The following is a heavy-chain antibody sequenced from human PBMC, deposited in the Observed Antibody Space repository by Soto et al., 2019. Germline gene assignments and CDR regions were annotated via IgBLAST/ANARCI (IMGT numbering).Heavy chain of an antibody. CDR3: ASSYLGQIAVAGILDY. D-gene: IGHD6-19*01. V-gene: IGHV1-3*01. Sequence: ASVKVSCKASGYTFTSYAMHWVRQAPGQRLEWMGWINAGNGNTKYSQKFQGRVTSTRDTSASTAYMELSSLRSEDTAVYYCASSYLGQIAVAGILDYWGQGTLVTVSS. J-gene: IGHJ4*02. CDR1: GYTFTSYA. CDR2: INAGNGNT.